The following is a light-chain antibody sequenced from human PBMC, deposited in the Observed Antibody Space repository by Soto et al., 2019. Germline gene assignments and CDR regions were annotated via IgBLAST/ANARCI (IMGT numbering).Light chain of an antibody. Sequence: QSVLTQPASVSGSPGQSITISCTGTSSDVGTYNYVSWSQQHPGKAPKLMIYEVSNRPSGVSNRFSGSKSGNTASLTISGLQAEDEADYYCSSYTTTNNYVFGTGTKVTVL. CDR2: EVS. CDR3: SSYTTTNNYV. V-gene: IGLV2-14*01. J-gene: IGLJ1*01. CDR1: SSDVGTYNY.